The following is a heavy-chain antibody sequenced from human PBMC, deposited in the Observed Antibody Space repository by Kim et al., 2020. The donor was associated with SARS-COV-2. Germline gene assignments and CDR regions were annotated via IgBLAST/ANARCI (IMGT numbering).Heavy chain of an antibody. CDR3: ARVTAAAATYYYYGMDV. J-gene: IGHJ6*02. D-gene: IGHD6-25*01. V-gene: IGHV3-48*02. CDR2: ISSSSSTI. Sequence: GGSLRLSCAASGFTFSSYSMNWVRQAPGKGLEWVSYISSSSSTIYYAASVKGRFTISRDNAKNSLYLQMNSLRDEDTAVYYCARVTAAAATYYYYGMDVWGQGTTVTVSS. CDR1: GFTFSSYS.